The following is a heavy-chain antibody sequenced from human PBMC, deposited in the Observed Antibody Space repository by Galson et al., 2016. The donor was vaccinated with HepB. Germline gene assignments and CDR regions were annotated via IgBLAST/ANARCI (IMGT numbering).Heavy chain of an antibody. J-gene: IGHJ4*02. V-gene: IGHV5-51*01. CDR2: INPRDPIT. CDR3: ARHHSGWNPLELDF. D-gene: IGHD6-19*01. CDR1: GYSFAAYD. Sequence: QSGAEVKKPGESLKISCQTAGYSFAAYDIGWVRLTPGKGLEWMGVINPRDPITKYGPSFQGQVSISVDTSINTAYLHWSSLKPSDTAIYFCARHHSGWNPLELDFWGQGTLVTVSS.